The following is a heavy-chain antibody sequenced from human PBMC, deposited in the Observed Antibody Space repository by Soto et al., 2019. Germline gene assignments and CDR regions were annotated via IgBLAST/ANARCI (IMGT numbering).Heavy chain of an antibody. D-gene: IGHD3-3*01. V-gene: IGHV4-59*01. CDR1: GDSISTFY. CDR3: ARVRSNLFDY. CDR2: IHYSGST. J-gene: IGHJ4*02. Sequence: PSETLSLTCTVSGDSISTFYWSWIRQPPGKGLEWIGYIHYSGSTNYNPSLKSQVIISVDTSKNQFSLKLSSETAADTAVYFCARVRSNLFDYWGQGTLVTVSS.